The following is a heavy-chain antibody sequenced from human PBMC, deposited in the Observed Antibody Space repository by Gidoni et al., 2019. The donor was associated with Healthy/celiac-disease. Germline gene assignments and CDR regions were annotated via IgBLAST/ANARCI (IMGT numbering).Heavy chain of an antibody. V-gene: IGHV3-21*01. CDR3: ARGYLAAAGADSDAFDI. D-gene: IGHD6-13*01. CDR1: GFTFSSYR. CDR2: ISSSSSYI. Sequence: EVQLVESGGGLVKPGGSLRLSCAASGFTFSSYRLNWVRQAPGKGLEWVSSISSSSSYIYYADSVKGRFTISRDNAKNSLYLQMNSLRAEDTAVYYCARGYLAAAGADSDAFDIWGQGTMVTVSS. J-gene: IGHJ3*02.